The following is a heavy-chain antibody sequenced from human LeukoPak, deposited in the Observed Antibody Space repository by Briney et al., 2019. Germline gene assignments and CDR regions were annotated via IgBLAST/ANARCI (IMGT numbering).Heavy chain of an antibody. CDR1: GFTFSSYG. CDR2: VSYDGSNK. J-gene: IGHJ4*02. CDR3: AKEGYYGSGSFPDY. V-gene: IGHV3-30*18. D-gene: IGHD3-10*01. Sequence: HPGGSLRLSCAASGFTFSSYGIHWVRQAPGKGLEWVAVVSYDGSNKYYADSVKGRFTISRDNSKNTLDLQMNSLGPEDTAVYYCAKEGYYGSGSFPDYWGQGTLVTVSS.